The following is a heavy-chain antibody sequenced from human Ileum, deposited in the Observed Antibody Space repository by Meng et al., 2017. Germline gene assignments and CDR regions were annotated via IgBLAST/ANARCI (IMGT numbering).Heavy chain of an antibody. CDR2: IDQGGSNK. CDR3: ARGFGTDY. D-gene: IGHD3-10*01. CDR1: GFSFSTSW. V-gene: IGHV3-7*01. Sequence: GESLKISCAASGFSFSTSWMSWVRQAPGKGLEWVANIDQGGSNKYYVSSVKGRFTISRDNAENSASLQMSNLRAEDTAVYYCARGFGTDYWGQGTLVTVSS. J-gene: IGHJ4*02.